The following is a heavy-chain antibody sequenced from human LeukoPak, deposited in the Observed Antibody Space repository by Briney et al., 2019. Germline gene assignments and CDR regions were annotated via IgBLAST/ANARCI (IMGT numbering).Heavy chain of an antibody. CDR1: GFTFSSYG. Sequence: GGSLRLSCAASGFTFSSYGMHWVRQAPGKGLEWVAVISYDGSNKYYADSVKGRFTISRDNSKNTLYLQMNSLRAEDTAVYYCARGWECSGGSCRYYFDYWGQGTLVTVSS. D-gene: IGHD2-15*01. CDR3: ARGWECSGGSCRYYFDY. V-gene: IGHV3-30*03. J-gene: IGHJ4*02. CDR2: ISYDGSNK.